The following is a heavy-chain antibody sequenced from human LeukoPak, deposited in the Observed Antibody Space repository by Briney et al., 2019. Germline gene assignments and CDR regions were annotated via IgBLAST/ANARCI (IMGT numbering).Heavy chain of an antibody. CDR2: ISGSDGST. V-gene: IGHV3-23*01. CDR3: ARDQAALTGDSPWFDP. D-gene: IGHD7-27*01. CDR1: GFPFRTYA. J-gene: IGHJ5*02. Sequence: PEGSLRLSCAASGFTSGFPFRTYAMSWVRQAPGKGLEWVSAISGSDGSTYYADSVKGRFTVSRDNSKNTLNLQMNSLRVEDTAVYYCARDQAALTGDSPWFDPWGQGTLVTVSS.